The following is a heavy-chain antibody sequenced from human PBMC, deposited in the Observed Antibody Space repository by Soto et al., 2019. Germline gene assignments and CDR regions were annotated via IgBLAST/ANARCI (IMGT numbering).Heavy chain of an antibody. J-gene: IGHJ4*02. CDR2: IYYSGGT. V-gene: IGHV4-31*03. CDR1: GGSISSGGYY. CDR3: ARDRYNWNSPSYYFDY. Sequence: QVQLQESGPGLVKPSQTLSLTCTVSGGSISSGGYYWSWIRQHPGKGLEWIGYIYYSGGTYYNPSLKSRVTISVDTSKNQFSLKLSSVTAADTAVYYCARDRYNWNSPSYYFDYWGQGTLVTVSS. D-gene: IGHD1-7*01.